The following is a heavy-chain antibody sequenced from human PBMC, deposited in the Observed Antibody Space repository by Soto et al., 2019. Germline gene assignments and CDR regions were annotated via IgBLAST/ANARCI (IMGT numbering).Heavy chain of an antibody. CDR2: ISGSGGST. CDR1: GFTFSSCA. J-gene: IGHJ1*01. D-gene: IGHD3-22*01. CDR3: AKDWKYYYDSSGFLDH. V-gene: IGHV3-23*01. Sequence: AGGSLRLSCVASGFTFSSCAMSWVRQAPGKGLEWVSAISGSGGSTYYADSVKGRFTISRDDSKNTLYLQMNSLRAEDTAVYYCAKDWKYYYDSSGFLDHWGQGTLVTVSS.